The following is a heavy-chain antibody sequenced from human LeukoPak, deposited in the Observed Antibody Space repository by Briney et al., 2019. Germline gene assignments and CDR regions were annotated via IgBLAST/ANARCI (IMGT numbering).Heavy chain of an antibody. CDR3: ARGGDSSGFYYYFDY. V-gene: IGHV4-30-2*01. CDR2: IYHSGNT. Sequence: SQTLSLTCTVSGGSISSGDYSWSWIRQPPGKDLEWIGSIYHSGNTYYNSSLKSRVTISVDRSKNHFSLKLTSVTAADTAVYYCARGGDSSGFYYYFDYWGQGTLVTVSS. J-gene: IGHJ4*02. D-gene: IGHD3-22*01. CDR1: GGSISSGDYS.